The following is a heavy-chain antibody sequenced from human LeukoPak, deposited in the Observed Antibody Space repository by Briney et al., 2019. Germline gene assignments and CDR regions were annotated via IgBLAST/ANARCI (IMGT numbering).Heavy chain of an antibody. V-gene: IGHV3-21*01. CDR1: GFTFSSYS. Sequence: GGSLRPSCAASGFTFSSYSMNWVRQAPGKGLEWVSSISSSSSYIYYADSVKGRFTISRDNAKNSLYLQMNSLRAEDTAVYYCARDGYKAYYFDYWGQGTLVTVSS. CDR2: ISSSSSYI. J-gene: IGHJ4*02. D-gene: IGHD5-24*01. CDR3: ARDGYKAYYFDY.